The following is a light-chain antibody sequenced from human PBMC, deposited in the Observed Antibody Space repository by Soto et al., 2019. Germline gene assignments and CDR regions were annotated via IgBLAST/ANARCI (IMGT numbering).Light chain of an antibody. V-gene: IGKV3-20*01. CDR2: DAS. CDR1: QSVSSY. Sequence: IGMTQSPATLSVSTEERATLSCRASQSVSSYLAWYQQKPGQAPRLLIYDASNRATGIPARFSGGGSGTDFTLTISRLEPEDFAVYYCQQYGISPVTFGQGTNVDNK. CDR3: QQYGISPVT. J-gene: IGKJ1*01.